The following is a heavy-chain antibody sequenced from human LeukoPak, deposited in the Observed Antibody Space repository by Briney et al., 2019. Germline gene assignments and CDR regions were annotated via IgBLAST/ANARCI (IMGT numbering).Heavy chain of an antibody. J-gene: IGHJ4*02. V-gene: IGHV3-21*01. CDR3: ARTLGYCSSTSCAAFDY. D-gene: IGHD2-2*01. Sequence: PGGSLRLSCAASGFTFSSHSMNWVRQAPGKGLEWVSSISSSSSYIYYADSVKGRFTISRDNAKNSLYLQMNSLRAEDTAVYYCARTLGYCSSTSCAAFDYWGQGTLVTVSS. CDR2: ISSSSSYI. CDR1: GFTFSSHS.